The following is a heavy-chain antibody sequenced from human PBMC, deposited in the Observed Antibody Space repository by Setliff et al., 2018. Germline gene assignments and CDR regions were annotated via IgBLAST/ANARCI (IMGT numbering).Heavy chain of an antibody. V-gene: IGHV4-31*01. Sequence: SETLSLTCTVSGGSISSGGYYWSWIRQHPGKGLEWIGYIYYSGSTYYNPSPXXXXTLXXXTXXXXXXXXXXXXXAADTAVYYCARDPLTTTVRHAFDIWGQGTMVTVSS. CDR2: IYYSGST. CDR1: GGSISSGGYY. J-gene: IGHJ3*02. CDR3: ARDPLTTTVRHAFDI. D-gene: IGHD3-10*01.